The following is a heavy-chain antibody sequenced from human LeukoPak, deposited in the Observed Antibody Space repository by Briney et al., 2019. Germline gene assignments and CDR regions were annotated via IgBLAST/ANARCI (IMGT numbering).Heavy chain of an antibody. CDR2: INAGNGNT. Sequence: ASVKVSCKASGYTFTSYVMHWVRQAPGQRLEWMGWINAGNGNTKYSQKFQGRVTITRDTSASTAYMELSSLRSEDTAVYYCASPLIAAAGTWGYDYWGQGTLVTVSS. J-gene: IGHJ4*02. CDR3: ASPLIAAAGTWGYDY. V-gene: IGHV1-3*01. CDR1: GYTFTSYV. D-gene: IGHD6-13*01.